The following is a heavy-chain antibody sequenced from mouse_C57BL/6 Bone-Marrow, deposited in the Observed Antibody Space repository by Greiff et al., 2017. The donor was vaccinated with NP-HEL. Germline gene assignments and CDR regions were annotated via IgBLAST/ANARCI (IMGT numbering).Heavy chain of an antibody. V-gene: IGHV5-6*02. CDR3: ARVLYGSPFYYAMDY. D-gene: IGHD1-1*01. CDR2: ISSGGSYT. J-gene: IGHJ4*01. Sequence: EVMLVESGGDLVKPGGSLKLSCAASGFTFSSYGMSWVRQTPDKRLEWVATISSGGSYTYYPDSVKGRFTISRDNAKNTLYLQMSSLKSEDTAMYYCARVLYGSPFYYAMDYWGQGTSVTVSS. CDR1: GFTFSSYG.